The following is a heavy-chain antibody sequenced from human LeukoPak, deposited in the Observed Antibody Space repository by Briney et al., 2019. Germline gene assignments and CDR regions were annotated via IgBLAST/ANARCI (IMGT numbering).Heavy chain of an antibody. Sequence: PGGALRLSCAASGFTFSSYEMNWVRQAPGKGVEWVANIKQAGSETYYVDSVKGRFTISRDNVKTSLYLQMNSLRAEDTAVYYCARERGGGHQGAFDCWGQGTLVTVSS. CDR3: ARERGGGHQGAFDC. V-gene: IGHV3-7*01. CDR2: IKQAGSET. J-gene: IGHJ4*02. CDR1: GFTFSSYE. D-gene: IGHD2-15*01.